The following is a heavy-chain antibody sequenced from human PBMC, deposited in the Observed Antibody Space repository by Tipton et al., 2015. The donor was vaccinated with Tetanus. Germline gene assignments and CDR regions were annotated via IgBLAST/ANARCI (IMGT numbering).Heavy chain of an antibody. V-gene: IGHV4-59*08. CDR2: IFYSGNT. J-gene: IGHJ4*02. D-gene: IGHD6-19*01. Sequence: TLSLTCTVSGVSIGSYYWSWIRQPPGKGLEWIGSIFYSGNTYYNPSLKSRVTISADTSKNQFSLKVSSVTAADTAIYYCARYYTVTDTGYYFDNWGQGALVTVSS. CDR3: ARYYTVTDTGYYFDN. CDR1: GVSIGSYY.